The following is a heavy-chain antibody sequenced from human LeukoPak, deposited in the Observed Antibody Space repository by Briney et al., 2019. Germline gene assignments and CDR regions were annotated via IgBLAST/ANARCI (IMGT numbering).Heavy chain of an antibody. CDR1: GFTFSSYS. D-gene: IGHD1-26*01. J-gene: IGHJ4*02. V-gene: IGHV3-21*01. Sequence: GGSLRLSCAASGFTFSSYSMNWVRQAPGKGLEWVSSISSSSSHIYYADSVKGRFTISRDNAENSLYLQMNSLRAEDTAVYYCAGDSSGSFDYWGQGTLVTVSS. CDR3: AGDSSGSFDY. CDR2: ISSSSSHI.